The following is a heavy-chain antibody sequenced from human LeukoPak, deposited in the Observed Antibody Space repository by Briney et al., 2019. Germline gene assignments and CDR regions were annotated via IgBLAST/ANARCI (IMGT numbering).Heavy chain of an antibody. CDR2: ISSDSSYR. CDR1: GFTFSDYY. CDR3: ARAQYYLDS. Sequence: GGSLRLSCAASGFTFSDYYMSWIRQAPGKGLEWVSYISSDSSYRNYADSVKGRFTISRDNAKNSLYLQVNSLRADDTAVYYCARAQYYLDSWGQGTLVTVSS. V-gene: IGHV3-11*06. J-gene: IGHJ4*02.